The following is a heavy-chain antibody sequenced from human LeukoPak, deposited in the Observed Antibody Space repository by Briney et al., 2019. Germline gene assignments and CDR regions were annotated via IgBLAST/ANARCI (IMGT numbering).Heavy chain of an antibody. Sequence: PGGSLGLSWAAPGFTFSSYAMSWVRQAPGKGLEWVSVIYSGGSTYYADSVKGRFTISRDNSKNTLYLQMNSLRAEDTAVYYCARGRFGELFWGQGTLVTVSS. D-gene: IGHD3-10*01. CDR3: ARGRFGELF. J-gene: IGHJ4*02. CDR1: GFTFSSYA. CDR2: IYSGGST. V-gene: IGHV3-53*01.